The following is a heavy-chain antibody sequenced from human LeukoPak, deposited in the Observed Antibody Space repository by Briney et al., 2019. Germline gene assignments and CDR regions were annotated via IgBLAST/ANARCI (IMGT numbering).Heavy chain of an antibody. CDR3: AKDHESDGYPCLDH. CDR1: GFTFSSYG. J-gene: IGHJ4*02. V-gene: IGHV3-23*01. D-gene: IGHD3-22*01. CDR2: ISASGP. Sequence: GGSLRLSCAASGFTFSSYGMHWVRQAPGKGLEWVSTISASGPYYADAVRGRFTISRDNSRNTLSLQMDSLRAEDTAVYYCAKDHESDGYPCLDHWGLGTLVTVSS.